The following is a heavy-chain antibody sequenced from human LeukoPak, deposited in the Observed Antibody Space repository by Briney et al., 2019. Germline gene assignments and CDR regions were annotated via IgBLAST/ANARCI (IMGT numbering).Heavy chain of an antibody. CDR3: ARDHIAAATMDV. J-gene: IGHJ6*03. Sequence: SETLSLTCAVYGESFTDYFWSWIRQPPGKGLEWIGEINHSGSTNYNPSLKSRVTISVDTSKNQFSLKLTSVTAADTAVYYCARDHIAAATMDVWGKGTTVTVSS. D-gene: IGHD6-13*01. CDR1: GESFTDYF. V-gene: IGHV4-34*01. CDR2: INHSGST.